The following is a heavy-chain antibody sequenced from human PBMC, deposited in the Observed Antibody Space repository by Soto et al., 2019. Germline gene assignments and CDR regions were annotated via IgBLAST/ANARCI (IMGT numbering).Heavy chain of an antibody. V-gene: IGHV4-38-2*01. Sequence: PSETLSLTCAVSGYSISSGYYWGWIRQPPGKGLEWIGSIYHSGSTYYNPSLKSRVTISVDTSKNQFSLKLSSVTAADTAVYYCARARMGATTDYRGQGTLVTVSS. CDR2: IYHSGST. J-gene: IGHJ4*02. CDR1: GYSISSGYY. D-gene: IGHD1-26*01. CDR3: ARARMGATTDY.